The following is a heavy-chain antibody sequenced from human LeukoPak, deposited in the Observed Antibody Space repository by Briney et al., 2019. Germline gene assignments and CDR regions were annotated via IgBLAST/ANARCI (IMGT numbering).Heavy chain of an antibody. V-gene: IGHV4-34*09. D-gene: IGHD2-2*01. J-gene: IGHJ5*02. CDR1: GGSFSGYY. Sequence: SETLSLTCAVYGGSFSGYYWSWIRQPPGKGLEWIGEINHSGSTNYNPSLKSRVTISVDTSKNQFSLKLSSVTAADTAVYYCARDGSGVVPAANGAYRFDPWGQGTLVTVSS. CDR2: INHSGST. CDR3: ARDGSGVVPAANGAYRFDP.